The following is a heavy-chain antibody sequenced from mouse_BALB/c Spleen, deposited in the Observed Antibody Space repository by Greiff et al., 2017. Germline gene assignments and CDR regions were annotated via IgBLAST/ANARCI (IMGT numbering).Heavy chain of an antibody. D-gene: IGHD2-1*01. CDR2: IDPENGDT. Sequence: EVQLQQSGAELVRSGASVKLSCTASGFNIKDYYMHWVKQRPEQGLEWIGWIDPENGDTEYAPKFQGKATMTADTSSNTAYLQLSSLTSEDTAVYYWNKCEPPYGNYEAMDYWGQGTSVTVAS. CDR1: GFNIKDYY. J-gene: IGHJ4*01. CDR3: NKCEPPYGNYEAMDY. V-gene: IGHV14-4*02.